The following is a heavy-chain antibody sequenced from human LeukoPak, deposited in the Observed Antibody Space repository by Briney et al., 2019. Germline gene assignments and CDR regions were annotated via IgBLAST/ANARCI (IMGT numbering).Heavy chain of an antibody. CDR3: ARGILQQQLVAN. CDR1: GYTFTDYY. Sequence: ASVKVSCKASGYTFTDYYVHWVRQAPGQGLEWMGWINPKSGGIKYARKFQGRVTMARDTSISTAYMELSRLRFDDTAIFYCARGILQQQLVANWGQGSLVTVSS. D-gene: IGHD6-13*01. CDR2: INPKSGGI. J-gene: IGHJ4*02. V-gene: IGHV1-2*07.